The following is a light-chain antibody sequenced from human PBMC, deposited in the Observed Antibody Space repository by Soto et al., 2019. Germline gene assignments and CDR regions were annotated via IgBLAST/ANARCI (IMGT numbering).Light chain of an antibody. CDR1: SSDVGRYNI. CDR2: EGS. CDR3: CSYAGSSNYV. V-gene: IGLV2-23*01. Sequence: QSVLTQPASVSGSPGQSITISCTGTSSDVGRYNIVSWYQQHPGKAPKLMIYEGSKRPSGVSNRFSGSKSGNTASLTISGLQAEDEADYYCCSYAGSSNYVFGNGTKVTVL. J-gene: IGLJ1*01.